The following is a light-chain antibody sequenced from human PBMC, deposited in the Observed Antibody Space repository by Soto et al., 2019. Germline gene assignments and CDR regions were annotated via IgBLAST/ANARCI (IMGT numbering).Light chain of an antibody. CDR1: QSVLYRSNNKNY. CDR2: WAS. CDR3: KQYYSIPLT. Sequence: DIVMTQSPDSLAVSLGERATINCKSSQSVLYRSNNKNYLAWYQQKPGQPPRLLIYWASTRESGVPDRFSGSGSGTDFTLTISSLQAEDVAVYYCKQYYSIPLTLGGGTKVDMK. V-gene: IGKV4-1*01. J-gene: IGKJ4*01.